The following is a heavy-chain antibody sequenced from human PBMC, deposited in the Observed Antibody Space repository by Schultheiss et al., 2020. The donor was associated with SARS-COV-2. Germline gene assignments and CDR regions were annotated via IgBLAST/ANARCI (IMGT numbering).Heavy chain of an antibody. D-gene: IGHD6-6*01. V-gene: IGHV3-48*03. Sequence: GGSLRLSCAASGFTFSSYEMNWVRQAPGKGLEWVSYISSSGSTIYYADSVKGRFTISRDNAKNSLYLQMNSLRAEDTAVYYCARDPRSSSLVWFDPWGQGTLVTVSS. CDR3: ARDPRSSSLVWFDP. CDR1: GFTFSSYE. J-gene: IGHJ5*02. CDR2: ISSSGSTI.